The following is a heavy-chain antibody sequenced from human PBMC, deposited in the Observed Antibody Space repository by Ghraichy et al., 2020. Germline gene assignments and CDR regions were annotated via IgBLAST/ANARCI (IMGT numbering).Heavy chain of an antibody. V-gene: IGHV3-48*02. Sequence: LSLTCAASGFTFSSYSMNWVRQAPGKGLEWVSYISSSSSTIYYADSVKGRFTISRDNAKNSLYLQMNSLRDEDTAVYYCARGGSGYDYDPFDYWGQGTLVTVSS. D-gene: IGHD5-12*01. CDR1: GFTFSSYS. J-gene: IGHJ4*02. CDR3: ARGGSGYDYDPFDY. CDR2: ISSSSSTI.